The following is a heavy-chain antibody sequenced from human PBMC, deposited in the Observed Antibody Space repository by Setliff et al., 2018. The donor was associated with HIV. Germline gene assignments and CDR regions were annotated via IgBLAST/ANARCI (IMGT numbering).Heavy chain of an antibody. V-gene: IGHV4-39*01. J-gene: IGHJ6*03. D-gene: IGHD2-8*02. CDR2: IYYSYSSGST. CDR1: AGSISSSNYY. Sequence: SETLSLTCTVSAGSISSSNYYWGWIRQPPGNGLEWLGSIYYSYSSGSTYYNPSLKSRVTISVDTSKNQFSLKLSSVSAADTAVYYCARVSKTYWYSIPRDYYHHMDVWGKGTTVTVS. CDR3: ARVSKTYWYSIPRDYYHHMDV.